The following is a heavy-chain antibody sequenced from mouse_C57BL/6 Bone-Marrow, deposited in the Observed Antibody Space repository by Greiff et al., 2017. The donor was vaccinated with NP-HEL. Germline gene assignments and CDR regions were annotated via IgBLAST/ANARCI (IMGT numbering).Heavy chain of an antibody. CDR3: ARGVTGFYYYAMDY. V-gene: IGHV2-9-1*01. D-gene: IGHD2-1*01. CDR2: IWTGGGT. CDR1: GFSLTSYA. J-gene: IGHJ4*01. Sequence: VKVVESGPGLVAPSQSLSITCTVSGFSLTSYAISWVRQPPGKGLEWLGVIWTGGGTNYNSALKSRLSISKDNSKSQVFLKMNSLQTDDTARYYCARGVTGFYYYAMDYWGQGTSVTVSS.